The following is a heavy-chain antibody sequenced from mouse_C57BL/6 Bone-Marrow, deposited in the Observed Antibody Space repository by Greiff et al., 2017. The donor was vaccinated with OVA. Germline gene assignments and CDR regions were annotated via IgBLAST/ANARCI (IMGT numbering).Heavy chain of an antibody. CDR1: GYTFTDYY. Sequence: QVQLQQSGAELVKPGASVKISCKASGYTFTDYYIIWVKQRPGQGLEWIGKIGPGSGSTYYNEKFKGKATLTADKSSSTAYMQLSSLTSEDSAVYFCARQGYSNYSYAMDYWGQGTSVTVSS. V-gene: IGHV1-77*01. CDR3: ARQGYSNYSYAMDY. CDR2: IGPGSGST. J-gene: IGHJ4*01. D-gene: IGHD2-5*01.